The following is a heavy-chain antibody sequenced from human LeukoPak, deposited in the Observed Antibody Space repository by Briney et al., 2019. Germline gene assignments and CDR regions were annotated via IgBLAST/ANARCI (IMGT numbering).Heavy chain of an antibody. Sequence: SDTLSLTCTVSGRSISSYYWSWIRQPPGKELKWIGYIYYSGSTNYNSSLKSRVTISVDTSKNQFSLKLSSVTAADTAFFYKQKTAYDILTGYYPHFDYWGQGTLVTVSS. CDR2: IYYSGST. CDR1: GRSISSYY. V-gene: IGHV4-59*01. CDR3: QKTAYDILTGYYPHFDY. J-gene: IGHJ4*02. D-gene: IGHD3-9*01.